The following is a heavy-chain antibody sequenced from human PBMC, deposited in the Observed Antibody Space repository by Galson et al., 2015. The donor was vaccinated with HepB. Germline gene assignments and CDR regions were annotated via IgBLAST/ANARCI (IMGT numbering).Heavy chain of an antibody. J-gene: IGHJ4*02. CDR2: ISAYNGNT. CDR1: GYTFTSYG. D-gene: IGHD6-19*01. V-gene: IGHV1-18*04. Sequence: SVTVSCKASGYTFTSYGISWVRQAPGQGLEWMGWISAYNGNTNYAQKLQGRVTMTTDTSTSTAYMELRSLRSDDTAVYYCARDLSGWYSYYFDYWGQGALVTVSS. CDR3: ARDLSGWYSYYFDY.